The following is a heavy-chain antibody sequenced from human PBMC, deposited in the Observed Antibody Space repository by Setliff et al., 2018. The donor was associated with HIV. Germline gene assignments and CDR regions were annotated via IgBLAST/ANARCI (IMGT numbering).Heavy chain of an antibody. CDR2: IYYNGST. J-gene: IGHJ4*02. D-gene: IGHD1-26*01. V-gene: IGHV4-39*01. CDR3: ARHRYSGSSYFDY. Sequence: KPSETLSLTCAVYGGSFSGYYWGWFRQPPGKGLEWIGSIYYNGSTYYSPSLKSRVAISVDTSKNQFSLKLSSVTAADTAVYYCARHRYSGSSYFDYWGQGTLVTVSS. CDR1: GGSFSGYY.